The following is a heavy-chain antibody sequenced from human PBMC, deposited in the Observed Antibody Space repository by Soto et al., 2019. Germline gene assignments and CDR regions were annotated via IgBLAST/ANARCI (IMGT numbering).Heavy chain of an antibody. J-gene: IGHJ3*01. D-gene: IGHD3-22*01. CDR1: GLTFRSYW. CDR3: VRGDFHDSSGPFSDAFDV. CDR2: INTDGSVA. V-gene: IGHV3-74*03. Sequence: GGSLRLSCAASGLTFRSYWMHWVRQAPGKGLVWVSRINTDGSVAMYVDSVKGRFTISRDNAKTSLYLQMNSLRVEDTAVYYCVRGDFHDSSGPFSDAFDVWGQGIMVTVSS.